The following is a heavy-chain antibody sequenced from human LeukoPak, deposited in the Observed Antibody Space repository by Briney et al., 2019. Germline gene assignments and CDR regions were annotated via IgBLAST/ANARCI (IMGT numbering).Heavy chain of an antibody. CDR3: VRVADGYSSGWFDS. CDR2: MNPKRGDT. J-gene: IGHJ5*01. V-gene: IGHV1-8*03. D-gene: IGHD6-25*01. CDR1: GYDFNFYD. Sequence: GASVKVSRKASGYDFNFYDINWVRQAPGKGLEWMGWMNPKRGDTGYAQSFQGRLTITRDMSTSTSYMELNRLTSEDTAVYYCVRVADGYSSGWFDSWGQGTLVTVSS.